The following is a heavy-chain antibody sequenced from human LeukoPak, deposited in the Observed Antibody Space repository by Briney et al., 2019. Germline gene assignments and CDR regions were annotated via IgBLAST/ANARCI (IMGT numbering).Heavy chain of an antibody. V-gene: IGHV7-4-1*02. CDR2: INTNTGNP. J-gene: IGHJ4*02. Sequence: ASVKVSCKASGYTFTDYTINWVRQAPGQGPEWMGWINTNTGNPTYAQGFTGRFVFSLDTSVTTAYLQVSSLKAEDTAVYYCARGGPFDSWGQGTLVTVSS. CDR1: GYTFTDYT. CDR3: ARGGPFDS.